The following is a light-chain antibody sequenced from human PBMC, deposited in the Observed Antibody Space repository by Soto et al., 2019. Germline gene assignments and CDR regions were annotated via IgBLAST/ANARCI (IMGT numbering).Light chain of an antibody. Sequence: EMVLAQSPANLSLSPVERATLSCRASQSVSSYLAWYQQKPGQAPRLLIYDASNRATGIPARFSGSGSGTDFTLTISSLEPEDFAVYYCQQRSNWPPITFGQGARLEIK. CDR2: DAS. CDR1: QSVSSY. V-gene: IGKV3-11*01. CDR3: QQRSNWPPIT. J-gene: IGKJ5*01.